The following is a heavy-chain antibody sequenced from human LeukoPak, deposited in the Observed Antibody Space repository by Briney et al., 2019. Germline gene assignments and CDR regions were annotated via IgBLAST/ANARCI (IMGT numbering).Heavy chain of an antibody. CDR2: IKSNSGTI. CDR3: AGVGYYDSSGYDPLDY. J-gene: IGHJ4*02. D-gene: IGHD3-22*01. Sequence: GGSLRLSCTASGFNFDDYAMHWVRQPPGKGLEWVSGIKSNSGTIDYADSVKGRFTISRDNAKNSLYLQMNSLRAEDTAVYYCAGVGYYDSSGYDPLDYWGQGTLVTVSS. V-gene: IGHV3-9*01. CDR1: GFNFDDYA.